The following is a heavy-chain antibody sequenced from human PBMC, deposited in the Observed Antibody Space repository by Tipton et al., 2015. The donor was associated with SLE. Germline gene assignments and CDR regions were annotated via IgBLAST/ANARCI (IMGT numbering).Heavy chain of an antibody. Sequence: LRLSCAASGFTFSHYRLAWVRQAPGKGLEWIGYVYYSGTTNYNPSLKSRVTISVDTSKNQFSLKLSSVTAADTAVYYCARALWVDKDIAEVPPAIRVRAFDIWGQGTMVTVSS. CDR1: GFTFSHYR. J-gene: IGHJ3*02. CDR2: VYYSGTT. CDR3: ARALWVDKDIAEVPPAIRVRAFDI. V-gene: IGHV4-59*01. D-gene: IGHD2-2*01.